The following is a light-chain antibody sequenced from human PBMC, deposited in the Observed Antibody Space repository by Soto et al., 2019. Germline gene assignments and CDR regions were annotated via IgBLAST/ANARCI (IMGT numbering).Light chain of an antibody. J-gene: IGKJ4*01. Sequence: EIVLTRSPATLSLSPGERATLSCRASQSVSSYLAWYHQKPGQAPRLLIYDASNRATGIPARFSGSGSGTDFTLTISSLEPEDFAVYYCQQRSNWPPLTFGGGTKVDIK. CDR3: QQRSNWPPLT. CDR1: QSVSSY. CDR2: DAS. V-gene: IGKV3-11*01.